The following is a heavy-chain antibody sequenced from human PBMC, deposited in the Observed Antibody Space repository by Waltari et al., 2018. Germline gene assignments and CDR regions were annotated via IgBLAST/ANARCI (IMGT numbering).Heavy chain of an antibody. Sequence: QLQLQESGPGLVKPSETLSLTCTVSGGSISSSSYYWGWIRQPPGKGLEWIGSIYYSGSTYYNPSLKSRVTISVDTSKNQFSLKLSSVTAADTAVYYCAREVPLFGSSSSSSGDDDYWGQGTLVTVSS. V-gene: IGHV4-39*07. CDR3: AREVPLFGSSSSSSGDDDY. CDR1: GGSISSSSYY. CDR2: IYYSGST. J-gene: IGHJ4*02. D-gene: IGHD6-6*01.